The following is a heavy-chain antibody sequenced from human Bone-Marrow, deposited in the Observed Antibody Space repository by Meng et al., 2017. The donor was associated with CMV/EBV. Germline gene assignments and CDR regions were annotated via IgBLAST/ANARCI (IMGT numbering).Heavy chain of an antibody. CDR3: ARSPIVATIFDV. V-gene: IGHV3-21*01. D-gene: IGHD5-12*01. CDR1: GITFSSYS. Sequence: GGSLRLSGAASGITFSSYSMNWVRQAPGKALEGVSSTSSSSRYIYYADSVKGRFTISRDNAEYALYMQISSLRATDTAMYYCARSPIVATIFDVWGQGTLVTVSS. J-gene: IGHJ4*02. CDR2: TSSSSRYI.